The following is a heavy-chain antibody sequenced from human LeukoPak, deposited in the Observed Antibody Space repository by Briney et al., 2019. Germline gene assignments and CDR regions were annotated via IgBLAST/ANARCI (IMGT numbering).Heavy chain of an antibody. D-gene: IGHD1-26*01. CDR2: INHSGST. J-gene: IGHJ4*02. V-gene: IGHV4-34*01. Sequence: PSETLSLTCAVYGGSFSGYYWSWIRQPPGKGLEWIGEINHSGSTNYNPSLKSRVTISVDTSKNQFSLKLGSVTAADTAVYYCARRLRVGATGVDYWGQGTLVTVSS. CDR3: ARRLRVGATGVDY. CDR1: GGSFSGYY.